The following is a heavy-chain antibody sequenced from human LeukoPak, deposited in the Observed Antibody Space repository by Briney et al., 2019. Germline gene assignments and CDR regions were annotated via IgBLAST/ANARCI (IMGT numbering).Heavy chain of an antibody. Sequence: SETLSLTCTVSGGSISSYYWSWIRQPPGKGLEWIGYIYYSGSTNYNPSLKSRVTISVDTSKNQFSLKLSSVTAADTAVYYCASVGASGNYFDYWGQGTLVTVSS. V-gene: IGHV4-59*01. CDR2: IYYSGST. CDR1: GGSISSYY. CDR3: ASVGASGNYFDY. J-gene: IGHJ4*02. D-gene: IGHD1-26*01.